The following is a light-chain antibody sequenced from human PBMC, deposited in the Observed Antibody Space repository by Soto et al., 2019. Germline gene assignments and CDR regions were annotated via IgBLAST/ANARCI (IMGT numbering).Light chain of an antibody. CDR3: QQYGSSRT. J-gene: IGKJ1*01. CDR2: GAS. CDR1: QSVSSY. Sequence: EIVLTQSPGTLSSSPGERATLSCRASQSVSSYLAWYQQKPGQAPRLLIYGASTMATGIPDRFSGSGSGTDFTLTGSRLEPEDFAVYYCQQYGSSRTFGQGNKVEIK. V-gene: IGKV3-20*01.